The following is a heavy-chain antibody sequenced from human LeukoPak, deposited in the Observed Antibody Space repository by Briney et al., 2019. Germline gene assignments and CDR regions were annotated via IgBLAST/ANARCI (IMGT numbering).Heavy chain of an antibody. CDR1: GYTFTSYD. V-gene: IGHV1-8*01. CDR3: ARNVVLLGSYYMWDNWFDP. D-gene: IGHD3-10*01. CDR2: MNPNSGNT. Sequence: ASVKVSCKASGYTFTSYDINWVRQATGQGLEWMGWMNPNSGNTGYAQKFQGRVTMTRNTSISTAYMELSSLRSEDTAVYYCARNVVLLGSYYMWDNWFDPWGQGTLVTVSS. J-gene: IGHJ5*02.